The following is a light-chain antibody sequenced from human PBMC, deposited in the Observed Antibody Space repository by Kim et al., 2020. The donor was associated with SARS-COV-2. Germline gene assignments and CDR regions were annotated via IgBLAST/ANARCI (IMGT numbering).Light chain of an antibody. CDR2: GNS. V-gene: IGLV1-40*01. CDR1: SSNIGAGYD. CDR3: QSYDSSLSGYV. J-gene: IGLJ1*01. Sequence: RVTISGTGSSSNIGAGYDLHWYQQLPGTAPKLLIYGNSNRPSGVPDRFSGSKSGTSASLAITGLQAEDEADYYCQSYDSSLSGYVFGTGTKVTVL.